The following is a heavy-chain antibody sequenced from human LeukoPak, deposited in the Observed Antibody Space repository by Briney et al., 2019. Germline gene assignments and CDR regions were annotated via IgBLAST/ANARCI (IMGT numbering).Heavy chain of an antibody. D-gene: IGHD6-19*01. Sequence: ETLSLTCTVSGGSISSNNHYLGWIRQPPGKGLEWVSVIYSGGSTYYADSVKGRFTISRDNSKNTLYLQMNSLRAEGTAVYYCARARNRPYSSGFGPFDYWGQGTLVTVSS. J-gene: IGHJ4*02. CDR3: ARARNRPYSSGFGPFDY. CDR2: IYSGGST. V-gene: IGHV3-53*01. CDR1: GGSISSNNHY.